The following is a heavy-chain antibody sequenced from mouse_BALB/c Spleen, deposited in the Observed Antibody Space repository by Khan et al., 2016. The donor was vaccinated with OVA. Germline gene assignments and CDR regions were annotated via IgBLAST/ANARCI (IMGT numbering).Heavy chain of an antibody. V-gene: IGHV5-12*02. J-gene: IGHJ3*01. Sequence: VELVESGGGLVQPGGSLKLSCATSGFTFSDYYMYWVRHTPEKRLAWVAYLSNRGTTTYYPATVRGRFNISRDNAKNTLYLQMSRLESEDTAMYYFAREGDDGGLAYWGQGTLVTVSA. D-gene: IGHD2-3*01. CDR3: AREGDDGGLAY. CDR2: LSNRGTTT. CDR1: GFTFSDYY.